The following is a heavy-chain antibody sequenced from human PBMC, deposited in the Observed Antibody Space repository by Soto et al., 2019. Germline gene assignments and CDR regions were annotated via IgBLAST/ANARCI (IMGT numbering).Heavy chain of an antibody. CDR3: AKTAHFPSQRSGWANRFDS. Sequence: EVQLLESGGDLAQPGGSLRLICAASGFTFSNYAMTWVRQSPGKGLEWVSTLTSAGRTFYGDTVKCRFTISRDNSKRTMYLKMNSLGAEDTDVYYCAKTAHFPSQRSGWANRFDSWGQGTLVTVSS. J-gene: IGHJ4*02. D-gene: IGHD6-19*01. V-gene: IGHV3-23*01. CDR2: LTSAGRT. CDR1: GFTFSNYA.